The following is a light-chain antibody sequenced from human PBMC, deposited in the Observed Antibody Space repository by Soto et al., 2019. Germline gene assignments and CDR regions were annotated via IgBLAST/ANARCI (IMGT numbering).Light chain of an antibody. CDR3: SSYAGSDILL. V-gene: IGLV2-8*01. Sequence: QSALTQPPSASGSPGQSVTVSCTGTSTDVGGYNSVSWYQQHPGKAPKLIIYEVDKRPSGVPDRFSGSKSGNTASLTVFGLHDDDEADYCCSSYAGSDILLFGGGTKLTVL. J-gene: IGLJ2*01. CDR1: STDVGGYNS. CDR2: EVD.